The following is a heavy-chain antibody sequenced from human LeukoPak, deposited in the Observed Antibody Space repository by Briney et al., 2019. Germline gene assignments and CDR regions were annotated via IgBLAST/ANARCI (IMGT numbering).Heavy chain of an antibody. CDR2: INPNSGGT. CDR3: ARVNGYNGNWLNGGAFDI. V-gene: IGHV1-2*04. CDR1: GYTFTSYG. D-gene: IGHD5-24*01. J-gene: IGHJ3*02. Sequence: ASVKVSCKASGYTFTSYGISWVRQAPGQGLEWVGWINPNSGGTNYAQKFQGWVTMTRDTSISTAYMELSRLRSDDTAVYYCARVNGYNGNWLNGGAFDIWGQGTMVTVSS.